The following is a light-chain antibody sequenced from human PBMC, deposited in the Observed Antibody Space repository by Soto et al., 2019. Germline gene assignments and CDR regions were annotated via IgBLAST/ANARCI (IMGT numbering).Light chain of an antibody. J-gene: IGLJ2*01. V-gene: IGLV1-40*01. CDR1: SSNIGSGYD. Sequence: QAVVTQPPSVSGAPGQRVTISCTGRSSNIGSGYDVHWYQQLPGTAPKLLIYGNSNRPSGVPDRFSGSKSGTSASLAITGLQAEDEADYYYQSYDSRVRVVFGGGTKVTVL. CDR2: GNS. CDR3: QSYDSRVRVV.